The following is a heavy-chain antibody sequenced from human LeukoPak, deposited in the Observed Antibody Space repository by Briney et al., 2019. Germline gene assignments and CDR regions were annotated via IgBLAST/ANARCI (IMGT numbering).Heavy chain of an antibody. CDR3: ARDPNSSSSGFYFDY. D-gene: IGHD6-6*01. Sequence: ASVNVSCKASGYTFTSYYMHWVRQAPGQGLEWMGIINPSGGSTSYAQKFQGRVTMTRDMSTSTVYMELSSLRSEDTAVYYCARDPNSSSSGFYFDYWGQGTLVTVSS. V-gene: IGHV1-46*01. CDR1: GYTFTSYY. J-gene: IGHJ4*02. CDR2: INPSGGST.